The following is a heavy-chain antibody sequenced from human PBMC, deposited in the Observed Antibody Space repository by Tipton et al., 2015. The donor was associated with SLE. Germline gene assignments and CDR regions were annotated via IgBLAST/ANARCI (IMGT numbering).Heavy chain of an antibody. Sequence: TLSLTCTVSGGSISSCSYYWGWIRQPPGKGLEWIGSIYYSGSTYYNPSLKSRVTISVDTSKNQFSLKLSSVTAADTAVYYCARHGNQDYWGQGTLVTVSS. CDR1: GGSISSCSYY. J-gene: IGHJ4*02. V-gene: IGHV4-39*01. D-gene: IGHD4-23*01. CDR3: ARHGNQDY. CDR2: IYYSGST.